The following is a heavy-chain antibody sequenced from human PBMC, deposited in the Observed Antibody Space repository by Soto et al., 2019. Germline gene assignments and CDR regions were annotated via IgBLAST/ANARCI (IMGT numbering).Heavy chain of an antibody. V-gene: IGHV3-15*07. CDR2: VKSKAGGGSG. Sequence: GSLRLSCASSGFPFNNAWINWVRQVPGKGLEWVGRVKSKAGGGSGDYAAPAKGRFVVSRDDSKDIVYLQMNSLKIEDIGVYYCTTDSRTTLPEIRFDYWGHGTQVTVSS. CDR1: GFPFNNAW. CDR3: TTDSRTTLPEIRFDY. D-gene: IGHD1-26*01. J-gene: IGHJ4*01.